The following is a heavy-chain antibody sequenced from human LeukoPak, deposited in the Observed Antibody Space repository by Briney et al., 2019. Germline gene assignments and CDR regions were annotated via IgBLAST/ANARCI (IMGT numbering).Heavy chain of an antibody. D-gene: IGHD3-9*01. CDR1: GGTFTNYA. J-gene: IGHJ4*02. V-gene: IGHV1-69*04. CDR2: IIPILDVT. CDR3: ARGGGVDILTGSQY. Sequence: SVKVSCKASGGTFTNYAINWVRQAPGQGLEWMGRIIPILDVTNYAQKFQGRVTITADQSTSTAYMELSSLRSEDTAGYYCARGGGVDILTGSQYWGQGTLVTVSS.